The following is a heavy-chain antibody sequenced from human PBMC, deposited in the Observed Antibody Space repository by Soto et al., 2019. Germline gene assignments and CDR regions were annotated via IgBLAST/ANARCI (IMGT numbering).Heavy chain of an antibody. CDR3: ARHRQYYDTSGYQQRYFDY. V-gene: IGHV4-39*01. Sequence: SETQSLTCSVPGGSIRIRTYCLGWISQPPGKWLEWLGTIYYSGPTSYNPSLKSRVIISVDTSNNQLFLKLRSVTAADTAVYYCARHRQYYDTSGYQQRYFDYWGQGNQVT. D-gene: IGHD3-22*01. CDR1: GGSIRIRTYC. CDR2: IYYSGPT. J-gene: IGHJ4*02.